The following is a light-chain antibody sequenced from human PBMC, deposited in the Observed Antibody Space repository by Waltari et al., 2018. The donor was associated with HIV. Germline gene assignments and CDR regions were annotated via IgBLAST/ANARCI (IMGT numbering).Light chain of an antibody. J-gene: IGKJ2*01. CDR3: QQYYSTPPYT. CDR2: WAS. Sequence: DIVMTQSPDSLAESLGERATINCKSSQSVLYSSNNKNYLAWYQQKPGQPPKLLIHWASTRESGVPDRFSGSGSGTDFTLTISSLQAEDVAVYYCQQYYSTPPYTFGQGTKLEIK. CDR1: QSVLYSSNNKNY. V-gene: IGKV4-1*01.